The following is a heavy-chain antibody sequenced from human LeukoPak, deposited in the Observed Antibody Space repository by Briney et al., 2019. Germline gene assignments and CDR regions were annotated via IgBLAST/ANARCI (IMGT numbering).Heavy chain of an antibody. J-gene: IGHJ3*02. CDR2: ISGSGGST. Sequence: GGSLRLSCAASGFTFSSYAMSWVRQAPGKGLEWVSLISGSGGSTYYADSVKGRFTISRDNSKNTLYLQMNSLRAEDTALFYCAKDRDDYVWGSYLGAFDIWGQGTMVTVSS. CDR3: AKDRDDYVWGSYLGAFDI. CDR1: GFTFSSYA. D-gene: IGHD3-16*01. V-gene: IGHV3-23*01.